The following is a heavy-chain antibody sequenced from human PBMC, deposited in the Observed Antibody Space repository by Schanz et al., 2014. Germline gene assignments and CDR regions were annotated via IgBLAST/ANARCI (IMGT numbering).Heavy chain of an antibody. CDR3: AKQIHYDILTVTRN. V-gene: IGHV3-23*01. CDR2: LSGSGGST. CDR1: GFTFSIYS. Sequence: EVQLLESGGGLVQPGGSLRLSCAASGFTFSIYSMSWVRQAPGNGLEWVSALSGSGGSTYYADSVKGRFTISRDNSKNTLYLQVNSLRAEDTAVYFCAKQIHYDILTVTRNWGQGTLVTVSS. D-gene: IGHD3-9*01. J-gene: IGHJ4*02.